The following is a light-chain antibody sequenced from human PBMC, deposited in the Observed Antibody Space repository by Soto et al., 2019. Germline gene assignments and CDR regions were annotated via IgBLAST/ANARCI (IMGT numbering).Light chain of an antibody. CDR1: QSVTSS. CDR3: QQRSNWPPT. Sequence: EIVLIQSPATLSLSPGERATLSCRASQSVTSSLAWYQQKPGQAPRLLIYDASNRATGIPARFSGSGSGTDFTLTISSLEPEDFAVYYCQQRSNWPPTFGQGTRLEIK. J-gene: IGKJ5*01. V-gene: IGKV3-11*01. CDR2: DAS.